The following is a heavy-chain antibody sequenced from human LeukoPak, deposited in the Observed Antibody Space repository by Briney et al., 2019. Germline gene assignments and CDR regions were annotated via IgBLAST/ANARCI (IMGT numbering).Heavy chain of an antibody. CDR3: ARFRRITIFGVATRSGAFDI. D-gene: IGHD3-3*01. CDR1: GGTFSSYA. Sequence: GASVKVSCKASGGTFSSYAISWVRQAPGQGLEWMGGIIPIFGTANYAQKFQGRVTITTDESTSTAYMELSSLRSEDTAVYYCARFRRITIFGVATRSGAFDIWGQGTMVTVSS. J-gene: IGHJ3*02. V-gene: IGHV1-69*05. CDR2: IIPIFGTA.